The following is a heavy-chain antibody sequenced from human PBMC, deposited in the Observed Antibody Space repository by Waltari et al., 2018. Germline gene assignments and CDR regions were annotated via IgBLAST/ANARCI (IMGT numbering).Heavy chain of an antibody. CDR2: IHYSGST. CDR1: GGSISSYY. J-gene: IGHJ6*02. D-gene: IGHD6-13*01. Sequence: QVQLQESGPGLVKPSETLSLTCTVSGGSISSYYWSWIRQPPGKGLEWIGYIHYSGSTNYNPSLKSRVTISVDTSKNQFSLKLSSVTAADTAVYYCARARGSSSHYYYYGMDVWGQGTTVTVSS. V-gene: IGHV4-59*01. CDR3: ARARGSSSHYYYYGMDV.